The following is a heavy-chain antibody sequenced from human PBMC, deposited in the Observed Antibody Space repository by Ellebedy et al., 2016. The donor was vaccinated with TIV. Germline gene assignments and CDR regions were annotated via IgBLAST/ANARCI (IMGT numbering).Heavy chain of an antibody. D-gene: IGHD3-9*01. CDR2: IYYSGST. V-gene: IGHV4-59*12. J-gene: IGHJ4*02. CDR3: AREGYDILTGYSKFDY. Sequence: MPSETLSLTCTVSGGSISSYYWSWIRQPPGKGLEWIGYIYYSGSTNYNPSLKSRVTISVDTSKNQFSLKLSSVTAADTAVYYCAREGYDILTGYSKFDYWGQGTLVTVSS. CDR1: GGSISSYY.